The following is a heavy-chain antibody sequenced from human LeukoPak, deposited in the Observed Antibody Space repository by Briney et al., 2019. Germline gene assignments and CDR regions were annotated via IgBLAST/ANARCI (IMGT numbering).Heavy chain of an antibody. J-gene: IGHJ4*02. V-gene: IGHV3-11*04. CDR1: GFTFSDYY. CDR2: ISSSGSTI. Sequence: GGSLRLSCAASGFTFSDYYMGWIRQAPGKGLEWVSYISSSGSTIYYADSVKGRFTISRDNAKNSLYLQMNSLRAEDTAVYYCARDISSSWYSRYWGQGTLVTVSS. CDR3: ARDISSSWYSRY. D-gene: IGHD6-13*01.